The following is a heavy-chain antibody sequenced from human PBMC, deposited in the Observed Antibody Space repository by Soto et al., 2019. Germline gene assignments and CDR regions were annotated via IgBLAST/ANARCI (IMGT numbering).Heavy chain of an antibody. Sequence: PSETLSLTYVVSCGSISGGGYSWSWIRQPPGKGLEWIGYIYHSGSTYYNPSLKSRVTISVDRSKNQFSLKLSSVTAEDTAVYYCVRVPGPWGQGTLVTVSS. J-gene: IGHJ5*02. CDR2: IYHSGST. CDR1: CGSISGGGYS. CDR3: VRVPGP. V-gene: IGHV4-30-2*01.